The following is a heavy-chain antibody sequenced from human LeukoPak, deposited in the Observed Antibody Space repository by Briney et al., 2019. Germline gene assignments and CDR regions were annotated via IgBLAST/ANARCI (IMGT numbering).Heavy chain of an antibody. J-gene: IGHJ6*02. Sequence: SETLSLTYTVSGGSISSSSYYWSWIRQPPGKGLEWIRSIYYSGSTYYNPSLKSRVTISVDTSKNQFSLKLSSVTAADTAVYYCARRSISSYYYGMDVWGQGTTVTVSS. D-gene: IGHD2/OR15-2a*01. CDR3: ARRSISSYYYGMDV. V-gene: IGHV4-39*01. CDR2: IYYSGST. CDR1: GGSISSSSYY.